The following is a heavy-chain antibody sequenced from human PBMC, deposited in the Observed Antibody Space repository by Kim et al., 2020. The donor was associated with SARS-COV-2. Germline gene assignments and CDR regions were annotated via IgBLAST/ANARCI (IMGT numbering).Heavy chain of an antibody. V-gene: IGHV1-46*01. CDR2: INPSGAFT. CDR3: AREAALIAAPQKNFDY. D-gene: IGHD6-25*01. J-gene: IGHJ4*01. CDR1: GFTFTNYF. Sequence: ASVKVSCKASGFTFTNYFMHWVRQAPGQGLEWMGTINPSGAFTLFTQKYQGRVIITKDTSTSTVYMEVSSLRSEDTAVYFCAREAALIAAPQKNFDYWGHGTLVTVSS.